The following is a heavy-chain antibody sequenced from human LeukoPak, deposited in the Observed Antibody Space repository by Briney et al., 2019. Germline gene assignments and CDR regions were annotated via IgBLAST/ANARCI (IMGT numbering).Heavy chain of an antibody. J-gene: IGHJ4*02. D-gene: IGHD1-26*01. CDR2: INHSGST. V-gene: IGHV4-34*01. Sequence: SETLSLTCAVYDGSFSGYYWSWIRQPPGKGLEWIGEINHSGSTNYNPSLKSRVTISVDTSKNQFSLKLTSVTAADTAVYYCARNLVGAPRYFDFWGQGTLVTVSS. CDR3: ARNLVGAPRYFDF. CDR1: DGSFSGYY.